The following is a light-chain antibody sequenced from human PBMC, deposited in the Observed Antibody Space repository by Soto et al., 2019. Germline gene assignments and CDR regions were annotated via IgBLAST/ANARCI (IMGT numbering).Light chain of an antibody. Sequence: EIVMSQSPAPLSVSPGGRATLSCRASQSISDTLAWYQHKPGQTPRLLIYDTSTRATGVPARFSGSRSGPEFTLTINSLQSEDFAIYYCQPYNNWPLTFGGGTKVDIK. V-gene: IGKV3-15*01. CDR3: QPYNNWPLT. J-gene: IGKJ4*01. CDR2: DTS. CDR1: QSISDT.